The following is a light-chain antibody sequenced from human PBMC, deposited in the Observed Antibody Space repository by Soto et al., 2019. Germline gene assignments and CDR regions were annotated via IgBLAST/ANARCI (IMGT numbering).Light chain of an antibody. CDR3: QQYDESFRT. CDR1: QSVNSNY. Sequence: EIVLTQSPGTLSLSPGERATLSCRASQSVNSNYLAWYQQKPGQSPRVLMYGTSNRATGMPDRFSGSGSGTDFTLTISRLEPEDFAVYYCQQYDESFRTFGQGTKVEIK. V-gene: IGKV3-20*01. J-gene: IGKJ1*01. CDR2: GTS.